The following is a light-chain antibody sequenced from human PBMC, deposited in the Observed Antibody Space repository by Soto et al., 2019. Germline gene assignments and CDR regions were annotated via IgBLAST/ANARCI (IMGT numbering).Light chain of an antibody. V-gene: IGKV3-11*01. J-gene: IGKJ3*01. CDR2: DAS. Sequence: EIVLTQSPDTLSLSPGERATLSCRASQSVRSSLAWYQQKPGQAPRLLIYDASNRATGIPARFSGSGSGTDFTLTISSLEPEEFAGYYCQQRSNWPPEVTFGPGTKVDIK. CDR3: QQRSNWPPEVT. CDR1: QSVRSS.